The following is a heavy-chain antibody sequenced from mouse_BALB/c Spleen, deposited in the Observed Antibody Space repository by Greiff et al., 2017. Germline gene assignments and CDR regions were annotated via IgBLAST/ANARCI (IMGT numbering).Heavy chain of an antibody. CDR2: ISSGGSYT. CDR1: GFTFSSYA. J-gene: IGHJ1*01. D-gene: IGHD1-1*01. Sequence: EVMLVESGGGLVKPGGSLKLSCAASGFTFSSYAMSWVRQTPEKRLEWVATISSGGSYTYYPDSVKGRFTISRDNAKNTLYLQMSSLRSEDTAMYYCARDYYGRGWYFDVWGAGTTVTVSS. CDR3: ARDYYGRGWYFDV. V-gene: IGHV5-9-1*01.